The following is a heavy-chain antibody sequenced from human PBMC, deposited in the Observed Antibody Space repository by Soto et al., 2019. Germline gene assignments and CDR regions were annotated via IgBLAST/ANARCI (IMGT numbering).Heavy chain of an antibody. J-gene: IGHJ6*02. Sequence: VQVVESGGGVVPPGRSLGLSCAASGFIFRYYGMHWVRQAPGKGLEWVAGIWYNGREEWYAQSVKGRFTISRDNSRDILYLQMNNLRAEDTAIYFCAREDTGAPQYGMDVWGQGTMVTVSS. CDR3: AREDTGAPQYGMDV. CDR2: IWYNGREE. D-gene: IGHD4-4*01. CDR1: GFIFRYYG. V-gene: IGHV3-33*01.